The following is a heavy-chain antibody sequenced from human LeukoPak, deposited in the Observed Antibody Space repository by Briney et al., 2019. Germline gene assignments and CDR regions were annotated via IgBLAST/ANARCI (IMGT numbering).Heavy chain of an antibody. J-gene: IGHJ5*02. Sequence: GASVKVSCKASGYTSTSYGISWVRQAPGQGLEWMGWISAYNGNTNYAQKLQGRVTMTTDTSTSTAYMGLRSLRSDDTAVYYCARDSDPLRFLEWLSYNWFDPWGQGTLVTVSS. CDR1: GYTSTSYG. V-gene: IGHV1-18*01. CDR3: ARDSDPLRFLEWLSYNWFDP. D-gene: IGHD3-3*01. CDR2: ISAYNGNT.